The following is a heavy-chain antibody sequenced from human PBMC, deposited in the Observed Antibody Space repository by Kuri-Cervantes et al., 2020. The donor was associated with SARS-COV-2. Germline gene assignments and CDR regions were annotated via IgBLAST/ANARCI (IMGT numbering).Heavy chain of an antibody. CDR3: TTPYCSSTSCYYEGSDAFDI. CDR2: IKSKTDGGIT. J-gene: IGHJ3*02. CDR1: GFTFSSYW. Sequence: GESLKISCAASGFTFSSYWMSWVRQAPGKGLEWVGRIKSKTDGGITDYAAPVKGRFTISRDDSKNTLYLQMNSLKTEDTAVYYCTTPYCSSTSCYYEGSDAFDIWGQGTMVTVSS. D-gene: IGHD2-2*01. V-gene: IGHV3-15*01.